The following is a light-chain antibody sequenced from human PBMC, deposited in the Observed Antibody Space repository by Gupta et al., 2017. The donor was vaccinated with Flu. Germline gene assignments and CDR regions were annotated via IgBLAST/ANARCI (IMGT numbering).Light chain of an antibody. CDR2: ENT. CDR1: RYTFGTNY. J-gene: IGLJ2*01. Sequence: SFSGSRYTFGTNYVHWYQQLPGPAPELLVYENTHRPSGIPERFSGSNSGTSASLAISRVGVEDEADYYCPAGDGSLSDVLFGGGSKLTV. CDR3: PAGDGSLSDVL. V-gene: IGLV1-47*01.